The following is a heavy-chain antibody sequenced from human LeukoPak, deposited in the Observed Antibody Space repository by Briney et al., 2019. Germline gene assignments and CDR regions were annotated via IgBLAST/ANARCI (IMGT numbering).Heavy chain of an antibody. CDR1: GGSISSGDYY. J-gene: IGHJ4*02. V-gene: IGHV4-30-4*08. CDR2: IFNTGSP. CDR3: ARHQPPDY. Sequence: SETLSLTCSVSGGSISSGDYYRSWIRQTPEKGLEWIGHIFNTGSPYYTPSLKSRVTISADTSKNQFSLKLSSVTAADTAVYYCARHQPPDYWGQGTLVTVSS.